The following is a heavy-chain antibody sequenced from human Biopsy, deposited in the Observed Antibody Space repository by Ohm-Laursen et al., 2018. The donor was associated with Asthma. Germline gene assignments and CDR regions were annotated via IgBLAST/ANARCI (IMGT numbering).Heavy chain of an antibody. Sequence: SDTLSLTCDVSGGSISVSNWWSWVRQHPGRGLEWIGQIYHLGNATYNPSLKSRVTMSVDKSKNQFSLKLTPVTAADTAVYFCARRWRSYDSSNYYLDQWGQGTLVTVSS. D-gene: IGHD3-22*01. J-gene: IGHJ4*02. V-gene: IGHV4-4*02. CDR2: IYHLGNA. CDR1: GGSISVSNW. CDR3: ARRWRSYDSSNYYLDQ.